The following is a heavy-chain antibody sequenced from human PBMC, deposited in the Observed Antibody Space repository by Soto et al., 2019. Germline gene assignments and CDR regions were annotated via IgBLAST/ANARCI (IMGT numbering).Heavy chain of an antibody. J-gene: IGHJ4*02. Sequence: PGGSLRVSCEASGFIFTNFLMHWVRQVPGKGLVWVSRIDTSGSSASYADSVKGRFTISRDNAKNTVSLQMNSLRAEDTGVYYCAKDSWYFDLWSQGSLVTVSS. V-gene: IGHV3-74*01. CDR3: AKDSWYFDL. D-gene: IGHD6-13*01. CDR2: IDTSGSSA. CDR1: GFIFTNFL.